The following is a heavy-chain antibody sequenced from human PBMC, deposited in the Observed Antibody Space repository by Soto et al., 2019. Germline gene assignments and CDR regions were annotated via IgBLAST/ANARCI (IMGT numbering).Heavy chain of an antibody. CDR1: GFTFSSYA. V-gene: IGHV3-30-3*02. CDR2: ISYDGSNK. J-gene: IGHJ6*02. D-gene: IGHD3-3*01. Sequence: PGGSLRLSCAASGFTFSSYAMHWVRQAPGKGLEWVAVISYDGSNKYYADSVKGRFTISRDNSKNTLYLQMNSLRAEDTAVYYCAKNPHYDFWSGSPYGMDVWGQGTTVTVSS. CDR3: AKNPHYDFWSGSPYGMDV.